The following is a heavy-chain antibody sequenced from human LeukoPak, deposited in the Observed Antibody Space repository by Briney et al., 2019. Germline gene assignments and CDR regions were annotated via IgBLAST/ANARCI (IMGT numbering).Heavy chain of an antibody. V-gene: IGHV4-59*01. J-gene: IGHJ4*02. CDR1: GGSISSYY. D-gene: IGHD2-2*01. CDR2: IYYSGST. CDR3: ARGGEQNWYQLLWVDY. Sequence: SETLSLTCTVSGGSISSYYWSWIRQPPGKGLEWIGYIYYSGSTNYNPSLKSRVTISVDTSKNQFSLKLSSVTAADTAVYYCARGGEQNWYQLLWVDYWGQGTLVTVSS.